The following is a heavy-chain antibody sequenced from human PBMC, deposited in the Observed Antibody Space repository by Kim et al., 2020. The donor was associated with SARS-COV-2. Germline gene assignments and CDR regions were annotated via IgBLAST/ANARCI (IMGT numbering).Heavy chain of an antibody. CDR2: IYPKSGVT. Sequence: QVQLVQSGAEVKKPGASMKVSCKASGYTFTDYFIHWVRQAPGQGLEWMGRIYPKSGVTKYAQSFQGRVTVTRDTSTSTAYMELNNLSADDTAGYYCARDKDTVTTMPVDYWGQGILVTVSS. J-gene: IGHJ4*02. D-gene: IGHD4-17*01. CDR1: GYTFTDYF. V-gene: IGHV1-2*06. CDR3: ARDKDTVTTMPVDY.